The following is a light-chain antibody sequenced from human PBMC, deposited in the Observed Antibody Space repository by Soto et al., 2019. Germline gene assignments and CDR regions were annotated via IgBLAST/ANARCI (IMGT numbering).Light chain of an antibody. CDR2: GAS. J-gene: IGKJ4*01. CDR3: QQYNNCSLT. V-gene: IGKV3-15*01. Sequence: EIVMTQSPATLSVSPGERATLSCRASQSVSSNLAWYQQKPGQAPRLLIYGASTRATGIPARFSGSGSGTKFTLTISSLLSEDFAVYYCQQYNNCSLTFGGGTKVDIK. CDR1: QSVSSN.